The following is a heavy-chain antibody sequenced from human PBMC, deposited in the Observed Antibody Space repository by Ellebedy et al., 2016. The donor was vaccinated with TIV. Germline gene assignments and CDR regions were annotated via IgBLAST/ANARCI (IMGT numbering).Heavy chain of an antibody. V-gene: IGHV3-48*02. CDR1: GFTFSTYG. Sequence: PGGSLRLSCAASGFTFSTYGMHWVLRAPGKGLEWISAVSSSSSTIFYADSVKGRFSISRDNASNSLYLQMTTLRDEDAAVYYCTRARVNSNGWYYPDFWGQGTLVAVSS. CDR3: TRARVNSNGWYYPDF. J-gene: IGHJ4*02. CDR2: VSSSSSTI. D-gene: IGHD6-19*01.